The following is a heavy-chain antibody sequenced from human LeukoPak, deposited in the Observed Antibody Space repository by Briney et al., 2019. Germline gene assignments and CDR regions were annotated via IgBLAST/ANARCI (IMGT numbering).Heavy chain of an antibody. D-gene: IGHD2-15*01. V-gene: IGHV1-18*01. CDR1: GYTFSNYA. CDR2: ISAYNGNT. CDR3: ARSLRSGDSCPDY. J-gene: IGHJ4*02. Sequence: ASVKVSCKASGYTFSNYAFSWVRQAPGQGLEWMGWISAYNGNTNYAQKLQGRVTMTTDTSTTTAYMELRSLRSDDTAVYYCARSLRSGDSCPDYWGQGTLVTVSS.